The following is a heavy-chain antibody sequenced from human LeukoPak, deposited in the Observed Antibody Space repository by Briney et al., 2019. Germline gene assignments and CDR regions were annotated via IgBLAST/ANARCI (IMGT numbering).Heavy chain of an antibody. V-gene: IGHV3-53*01. CDR2: IYSGGST. J-gene: IGHJ5*02. Sequence: GGSLRLSCAASGFTVSSNYMSWVRQAPGKGLEWVSVIYSGGSTYYADSVKGRFTISRDNSKNTLYLQMNSLRAEDTAVYYCARAYGDYGGWFDPWGQGTLVTVSS. CDR1: GFTVSSNY. D-gene: IGHD4-17*01. CDR3: ARAYGDYGGWFDP.